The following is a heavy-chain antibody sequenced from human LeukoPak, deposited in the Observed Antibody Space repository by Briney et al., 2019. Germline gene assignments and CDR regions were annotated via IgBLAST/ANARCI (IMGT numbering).Heavy chain of an antibody. J-gene: IGHJ4*02. CDR2: IYYSGSA. CDR1: GGSISSRVYY. D-gene: IGHD1-7*01. V-gene: IGHV4-39*07. Sequence: SETLSLTCTVSGGSISSRVYYWGWIRQPPGKGLEWIGSIYYSGSAYHNPSLKSRVIISVDTSKNQFSLKLSSVTAADTAVYYCARDRNYADFDYWGQGTLVTVSS. CDR3: ARDRNYADFDY.